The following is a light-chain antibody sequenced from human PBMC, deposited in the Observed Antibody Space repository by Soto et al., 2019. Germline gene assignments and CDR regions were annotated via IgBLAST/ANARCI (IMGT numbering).Light chain of an antibody. Sequence: QSALTQPASVSGSPGQSITIACTGTSSDIGGYNFVSWYQQHPGKAPKLLIYDVGNRPSGVSNRFSGSTSGNTACLTISGLQAEDEAHYYCNSYRTVSTYVFGTGTKLTVL. V-gene: IGLV2-14*01. CDR1: SSDIGGYNF. CDR3: NSYRTVSTYV. CDR2: DVG. J-gene: IGLJ1*01.